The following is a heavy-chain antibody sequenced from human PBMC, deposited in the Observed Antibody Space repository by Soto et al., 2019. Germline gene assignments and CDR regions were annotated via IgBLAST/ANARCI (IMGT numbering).Heavy chain of an antibody. CDR1: GFAFSSYA. CDR2: ISGSGVST. V-gene: IGHV3-23*01. J-gene: IGHJ4*02. D-gene: IGHD2-15*01. Sequence: LRLSCAASGFAFSSYAMSWVRQAPGKGLEWVSAISGSGVSTYYADSVKGRFTISRDNSKNTLYLQMNSLRVDDTAVYYCAAKIFGFNPLDYWGQGALVTVSS. CDR3: AAKIFGFNPLDY.